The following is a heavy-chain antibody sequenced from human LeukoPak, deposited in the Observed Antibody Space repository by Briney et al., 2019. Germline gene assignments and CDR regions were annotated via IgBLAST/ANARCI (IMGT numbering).Heavy chain of an antibody. CDR2: IYYSGST. CDR1: GGSISSSSYY. J-gene: IGHJ4*02. D-gene: IGHD3-16*02. V-gene: IGHV4-39*07. Sequence: MPSETLSLTCTVSGGSISSSSYYWGWIRQPPGKGLEWIGSIYYSGSTYYNPSLKSRVTISVDTSKNQFSLKLSSVTAADTAVYYCARSARLYVWGNYRPYYFDYWGQGTLVTVSS. CDR3: ARSARLYVWGNYRPYYFDY.